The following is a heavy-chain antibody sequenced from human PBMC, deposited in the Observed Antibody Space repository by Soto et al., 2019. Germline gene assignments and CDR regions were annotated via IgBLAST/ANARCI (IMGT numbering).Heavy chain of an antibody. CDR3: ARVSPRRSYYYYYGMGV. CDR1: GYTFTSYG. Sequence: GASVKVSCKASGYTFTSYGISWVRQAPGQGLEWMGWISAYNGNTNYAQKLQGRVTMTTDTSTSTAYMELRSLRSDDTAVYYCARVSPRRSYYYYYGMGVWGQGTTVTV. CDR2: ISAYNGNT. D-gene: IGHD3-3*02. V-gene: IGHV1-18*01. J-gene: IGHJ6*02.